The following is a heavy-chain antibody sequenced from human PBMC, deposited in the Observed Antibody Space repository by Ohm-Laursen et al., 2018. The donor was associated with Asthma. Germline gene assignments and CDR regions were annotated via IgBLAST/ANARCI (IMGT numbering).Heavy chain of an antibody. CDR2: GGSYYDGGLK. CDR3: ARDVMEWYLPAFDL. D-gene: IGHD3-3*01. V-gene: IGHV3-30-3*01. CDR1: GFTFRSYA. J-gene: IGHJ4*02. Sequence: SLRLSCAAFGFTFRSYAMHWVRQAPGKGLEWVAVGGSYYDGGLKYYADSVNGRFTVSRDDSKNTLYLQMNSLRPDDTAVYYCARDVMEWYLPAFDLWGQGTLVTVSS.